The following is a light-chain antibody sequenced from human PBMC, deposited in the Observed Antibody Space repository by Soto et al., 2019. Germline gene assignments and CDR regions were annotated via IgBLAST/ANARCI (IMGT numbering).Light chain of an antibody. V-gene: IGKV3-11*01. Sequence: ILLTQSPATLSLSPGERATLSCRSSQSVDRRLAWYQQKPGQATSLLIFDASNRATGVPARFSGGGSGTDFTLTISSLEPEDFAVYYCQQRNDWRRGTFGQGTRLEIK. CDR3: QQRNDWRRGT. CDR2: DAS. CDR1: QSVDRR. J-gene: IGKJ5*01.